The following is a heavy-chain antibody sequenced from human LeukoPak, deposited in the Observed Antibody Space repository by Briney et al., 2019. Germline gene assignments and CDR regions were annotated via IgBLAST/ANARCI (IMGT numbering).Heavy chain of an antibody. J-gene: IGHJ4*02. D-gene: IGHD3-10*01. CDR2: ISWNSGSI. CDR1: GFTFDDYA. Sequence: PGGSLRLSCAASGFTFDDYAMHWVRQAPGKGLEWVSGISWNSGSIGYADSVKGRFTISRDNAKNSLYLQMNSLRAEDTALYYCAKDRDSGSFLSLDYWGQGTLSPSPQ. V-gene: IGHV3-9*01. CDR3: AKDRDSGSFLSLDY.